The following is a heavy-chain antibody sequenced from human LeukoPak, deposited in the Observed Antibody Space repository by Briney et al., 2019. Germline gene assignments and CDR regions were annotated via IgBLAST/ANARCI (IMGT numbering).Heavy chain of an antibody. J-gene: IGHJ3*02. CDR2: IYSDGST. CDR1: GLTVSSNY. CDR3: ARDFLDWGTRTGAFDI. Sequence: GGSLRLSCAASGLTVSSNYISWVRQAPGKGLEWVSVIYSDGSTYYGASVKGRFTISRGISKNTLYLQMNSLRVEDTAMYYCARDFLDWGTRTGAFDIWGQGTMVTVSP. D-gene: IGHD1-1*01. V-gene: IGHV3-66*01.